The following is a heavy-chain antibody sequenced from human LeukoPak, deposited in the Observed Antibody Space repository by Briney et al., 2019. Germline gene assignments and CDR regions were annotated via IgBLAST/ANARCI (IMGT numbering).Heavy chain of an antibody. CDR2: ISAYNGNT. D-gene: IGHD6-19*01. CDR1: GYTFTSHS. V-gene: IGHV1-18*04. J-gene: IGHJ5*02. CDR3: ARIAVAGTLGWFDP. Sequence: ASVKVSCKTSGYTFTSHSISWVRQALGQGLEWMGWISAYNGNTNYAQKLQGRVTMTTDTSTRTVYMELRSLRSDDTAVYYCARIAVAGTLGWFDPWGQGTLVTVSS.